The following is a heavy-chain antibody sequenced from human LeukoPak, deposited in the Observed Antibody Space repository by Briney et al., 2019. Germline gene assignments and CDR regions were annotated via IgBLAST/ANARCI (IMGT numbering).Heavy chain of an antibody. V-gene: IGHV4-34*01. CDR3: ARVVLPVRENSSGYSFDY. J-gene: IGHJ4*02. D-gene: IGHD3-22*01. CDR2: INHSGST. CDR1: GGSFSGYY. Sequence: PSETLSLTCAVYGGSFSGYYWSWIRQPPGKGLEWIGEINHSGSTIYNPSLKSRVTISVDTSKNQFSLKLSSVTAADTAVYYCARVVLPVRENSSGYSFDYWGQGTLVTVSS.